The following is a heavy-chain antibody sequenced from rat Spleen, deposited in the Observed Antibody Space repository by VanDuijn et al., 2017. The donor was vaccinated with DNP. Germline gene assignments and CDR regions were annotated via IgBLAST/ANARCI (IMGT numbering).Heavy chain of an antibody. CDR2: ITTDGGDT. CDR1: GFNLNDYW. D-gene: IGHD1-12*02. CDR3: ANFNSYDGTF. J-gene: IGHJ2*01. Sequence: EVKLVESGGGLVQPGRSLKLSCAASGFNLNDYWMGWVRQAPGQGLEWVASITTDGGDTYYPDSVKGRFTISRDNADNTVYLQMNSLRSEDTATYYCANFNSYDGTFWGQGVMVTVSS. V-gene: IGHV5-58*01.